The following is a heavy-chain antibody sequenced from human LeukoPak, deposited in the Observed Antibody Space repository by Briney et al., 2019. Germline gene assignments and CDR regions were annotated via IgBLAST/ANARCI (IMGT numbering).Heavy chain of an antibody. V-gene: IGHV1-69*05. CDR2: IIPIFGTA. J-gene: IGHJ4*02. CDR1: GYTFTSYG. D-gene: IGHD3-3*01. Sequence: ASVKVSCKASGYTFTSYGISWVRQAPGQGLEWMGGIIPIFGTANYAQKFQGRVTITTDESTSTAYMELSSLRSEDTAVYYCARRQLIGFLEWSFDYWGQGTLVTVSS. CDR3: ARRQLIGFLEWSFDY.